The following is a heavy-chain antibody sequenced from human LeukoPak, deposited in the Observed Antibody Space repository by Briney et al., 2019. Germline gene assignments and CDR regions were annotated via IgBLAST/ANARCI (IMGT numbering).Heavy chain of an antibody. CDR2: IYYSGST. V-gene: IGHV4-59*01. Sequence: SETLSLTCTVSGGSISSYYWGWIRQPPGKGLEWIGYIYYSGSTNYNPSLKSRVTISVDTSKNQFSLKLSSVTAADTAVYYCARNNFIAVVKPGIFDYWGQGSLVTVSS. D-gene: IGHD6-19*01. CDR1: GGSISSYY. CDR3: ARNNFIAVVKPGIFDY. J-gene: IGHJ4*02.